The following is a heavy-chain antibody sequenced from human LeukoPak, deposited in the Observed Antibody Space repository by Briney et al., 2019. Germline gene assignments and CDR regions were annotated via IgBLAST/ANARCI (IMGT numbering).Heavy chain of an antibody. V-gene: IGHV3-33*06. Sequence: PGGSLRLSCAASGFTFSSYAMHWVRQAPGKGLEWVAVIWYDGSNKYYADSVKGRFTISRDNSRNTLFLQMNSLRAEDTAVYYCAKSGPDFGDLPSEYYLDFWGQGTLVTVSS. CDR3: AKSGPDFGDLPSEYYLDF. CDR2: IWYDGSNK. J-gene: IGHJ4*02. CDR1: GFTFSSYA. D-gene: IGHD4-17*01.